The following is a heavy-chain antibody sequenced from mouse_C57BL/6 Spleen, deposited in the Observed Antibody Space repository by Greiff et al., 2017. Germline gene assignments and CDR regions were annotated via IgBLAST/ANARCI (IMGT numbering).Heavy chain of an antibody. CDR3: ARGTGAWYFDV. CDR1: GYTFTDYN. Sequence: EVQRVESGPELVKPGASVKIPCKASGYTFTDYNMDWVKQSHGKSLEWIGDINPNNGGTIYNQKFKGKATLTVDKPSSTAYMELRSLTSEDTAVNYCARGTGAWYFDVWGTGTTVTVSS. D-gene: IGHD4-1*01. J-gene: IGHJ1*03. V-gene: IGHV1-18*01. CDR2: INPNNGGT.